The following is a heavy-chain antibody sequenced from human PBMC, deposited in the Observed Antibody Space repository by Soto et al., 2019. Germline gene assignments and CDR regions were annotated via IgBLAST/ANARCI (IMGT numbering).Heavy chain of an antibody. D-gene: IGHD3-10*01. Sequence: QLLQSGGGLVQPGGSLTLSCAASGFTFGTTDMSGFRQAPGEGLELVSTIDGSGGITYYADSVKGRFPISRDNSRNTVYLQMNSLRGDVTALYYSVNNSGWFNPGGQGALVTVSS. CDR1: GFTFGTTD. V-gene: IGHV3-23*01. J-gene: IGHJ5*02. CDR2: IDGSGGIT. CDR3: VNNSGWFNP.